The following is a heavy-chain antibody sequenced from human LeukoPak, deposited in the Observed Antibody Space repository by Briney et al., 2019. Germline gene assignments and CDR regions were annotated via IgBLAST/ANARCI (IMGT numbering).Heavy chain of an antibody. CDR3: ARDMSVNAFDI. V-gene: IGHV3-7*01. J-gene: IGHJ3*02. CDR1: GFTFSSYW. D-gene: IGHD4-17*01. CDR2: IKQDGSEK. Sequence: SGGSLRLSCAASGFTFSSYWMSWVRQAPGRGLEGVANIKQDGSEKYYVDSVKGRYTISRDNAKNSLYLQMNSLRAEDTAVYYCARDMSVNAFDIWGQGTMVTVSS.